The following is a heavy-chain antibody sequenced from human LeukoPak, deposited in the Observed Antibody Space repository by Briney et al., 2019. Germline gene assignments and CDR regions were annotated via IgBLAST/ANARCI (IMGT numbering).Heavy chain of an antibody. J-gene: IGHJ4*02. CDR2: ISGSGGST. V-gene: IGHV3-23*01. CDR1: GFTFSSYA. CDR3: AKGVDGSRYYFDY. D-gene: IGHD2-2*01. Sequence: GGSLRLSCAASGFTFSSYAMSWVRQAPGKGLEWVSAISGSGGSTYYADPVKGRFTISRDNSKNTLYLQMNSLRAEDTAVYYCAKGVDGSRYYFDYWGQGTLVTVSS.